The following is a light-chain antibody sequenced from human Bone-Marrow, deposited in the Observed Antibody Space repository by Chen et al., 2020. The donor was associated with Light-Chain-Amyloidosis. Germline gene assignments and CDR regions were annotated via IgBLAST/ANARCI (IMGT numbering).Light chain of an antibody. CDR3: QQYDTWPPYT. J-gene: IGKJ2*01. CDR2: GAS. V-gene: IGKV3-15*01. CDR1: QSVSSN. Sequence: EIVMTQSPATLSVSPGERATLSCRASQSVSSNLAWYQQKPGQAPRLLIYGASTRATGIPARISGSGSGTEFTLTISSLQSEDSAVYYCQQYDTWPPYTFGQGTKLEIK.